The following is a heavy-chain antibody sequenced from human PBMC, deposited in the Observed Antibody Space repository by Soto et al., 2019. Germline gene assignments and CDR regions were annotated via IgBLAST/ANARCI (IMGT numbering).Heavy chain of an antibody. CDR2: IYYSGST. J-gene: IGHJ5*02. D-gene: IGHD5-12*01. Sequence: SETLSLTCPVSGGSISGYYWSWIRQPPGKGLEWIGYIYYSGSTNYNPSLKSRVTISVDTSKNQFSLKLSSVTAADTAVYYCARDPIGYGGWFEPWGQGTLVTVPS. CDR1: GGSISGYY. CDR3: ARDPIGYGGWFEP. V-gene: IGHV4-59*01.